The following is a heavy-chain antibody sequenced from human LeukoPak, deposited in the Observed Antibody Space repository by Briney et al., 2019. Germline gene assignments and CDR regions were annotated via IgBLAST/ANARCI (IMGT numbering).Heavy chain of an antibody. J-gene: IGHJ5*02. V-gene: IGHV4-38-2*02. CDR3: ARGPGYCSSTSCYTWFDP. CDR1: GYSISSGYY. CDR2: IYHSGST. D-gene: IGHD2-2*02. Sequence: SETLSLTCTVSGYSISSGYYWGWIRQPPGKGREWIGSIYHSGSTYYNPSLKSRVTISVDTSKNQFSLKLSSVTAADTAVYYCARGPGYCSSTSCYTWFDPWGQGTLVTVSS.